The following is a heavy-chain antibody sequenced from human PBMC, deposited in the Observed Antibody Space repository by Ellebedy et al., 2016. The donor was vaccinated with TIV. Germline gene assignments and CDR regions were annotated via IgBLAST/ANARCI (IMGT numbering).Heavy chain of an antibody. J-gene: IGHJ5*02. V-gene: IGHV3-7*01. CDR1: GFTFRSYW. Sequence: GESLKISCAASGFTFRSYWMSWVRQAPGKGLEWVANIYQDGSEKYYVDSVKGRFTISIDNAKNSLYLQMDSLRVEDTAVYYCARRGSYGDYAVQINSWFDTWGRGTLVAVSS. D-gene: IGHD1-26*01. CDR3: ARRGSYGDYAVQINSWFDT. CDR2: IYQDGSEK.